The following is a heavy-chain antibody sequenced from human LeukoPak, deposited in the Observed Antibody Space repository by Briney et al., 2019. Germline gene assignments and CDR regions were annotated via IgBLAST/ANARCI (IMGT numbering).Heavy chain of an antibody. D-gene: IGHD3-10*01. V-gene: IGHV4-38-2*02. CDR2: IYHSGST. CDR1: GYSISSGYY. J-gene: IGHJ4*02. Sequence: PSETLSLTCTVSGYSISSGYYWGWIRQPPGKGLEWIGSIYHSGSTYYNPSLKSRVTISVDTSKNQFSLKLSSVTAADTAAYYCARLGGYDSLTTFDYWGQGTLVTVSS. CDR3: ARLGGYDSLTTFDY.